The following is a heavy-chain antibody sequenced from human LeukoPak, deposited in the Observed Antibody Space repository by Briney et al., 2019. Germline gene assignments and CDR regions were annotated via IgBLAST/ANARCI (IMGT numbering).Heavy chain of an antibody. CDR1: GCSISSYY. J-gene: IGHJ4*02. CDR2: IYYSGRT. CDR3: ARDNYYDSSGYSPFDY. V-gene: IGHV4-59*01. D-gene: IGHD3-22*01. Sequence: WETLSLTCTVSGCSISSYYWSWIRQPPGKGLAWIGYIYYSGRTNYNPSLKSRVTISVDTSKNKFSLKLSSVTAADTAVYYCARDNYYDSSGYSPFDYWGQRTLVTVSS.